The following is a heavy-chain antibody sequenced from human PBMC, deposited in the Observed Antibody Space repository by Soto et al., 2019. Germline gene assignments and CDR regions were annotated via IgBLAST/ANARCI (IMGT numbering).Heavy chain of an antibody. CDR2: IRSRANNYAT. V-gene: IGHV3-73*02. CDR3: CRGQGTPIGDYYDHGLDV. D-gene: IGHD1-26*01. J-gene: IGHJ6*02. CDR1: GFIFGGSA. Sequence: EVQLVESGGGLVQPGGSLKLSCVGSGFIFGGSAIPWVRQASGKGLEWVGRIRSRANNYATSAAVSVRGRFTFSRDDSKNTSYLQMNTLKTDDTAIYYCCRGQGTPIGDYYDHGLDVWGQGTPVTVS.